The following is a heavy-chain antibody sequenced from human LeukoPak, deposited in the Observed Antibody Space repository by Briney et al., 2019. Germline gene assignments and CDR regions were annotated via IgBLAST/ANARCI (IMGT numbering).Heavy chain of an antibody. D-gene: IGHD3-9*01. J-gene: IGHJ4*02. Sequence: GGSLRLSCAASGFTFITYAMYWVRQAPGKGLEWVAIISYDGTNKYYADSVKGRFTISRDNSKNTLYLQTNSLRAEDTAVYYCARPSRGSAYDILTGYYPYWGQGTLVTVSS. CDR2: ISYDGTNK. CDR3: ARPSRGSAYDILTGYYPY. V-gene: IGHV3-30*03. CDR1: GFTFITYA.